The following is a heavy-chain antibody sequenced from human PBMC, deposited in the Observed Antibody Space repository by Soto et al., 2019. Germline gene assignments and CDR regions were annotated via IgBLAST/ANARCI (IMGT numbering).Heavy chain of an antibody. Sequence: NPSETLSLTCAVYGGSFSGYYWSWIRQPPGKGLEWIGEINHSGSTNYNPSLKSRVTISVDTSKNQFSLKLSSVTVADTAVYYCARGGLWLGELGFDYRGQGTLVTVSS. V-gene: IGHV4-34*01. CDR2: INHSGST. CDR1: GGSFSGYY. J-gene: IGHJ4*02. CDR3: ARGGLWLGELGFDY. D-gene: IGHD3-10*01.